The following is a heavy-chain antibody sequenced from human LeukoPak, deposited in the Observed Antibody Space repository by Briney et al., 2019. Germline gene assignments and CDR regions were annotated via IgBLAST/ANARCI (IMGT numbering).Heavy chain of an antibody. CDR2: IGTSGNTI. V-gene: IGHV3-48*01. J-gene: IGHJ4*02. CDR3: ARAPWLDH. D-gene: IGHD5-12*01. CDR1: GFTFSGYS. Sequence: GGSLRLSCAASGFTFSGYSMHWVRQAPGKGLEWVSFIGTSGNTIYYADSVKGRFTVSRDNAKNSLYLQMNSLRAEDTAVYYCARAPWLDHWREGPLVTVPS.